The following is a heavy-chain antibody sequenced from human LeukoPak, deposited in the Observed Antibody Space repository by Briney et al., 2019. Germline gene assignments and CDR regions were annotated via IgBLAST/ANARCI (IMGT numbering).Heavy chain of an antibody. CDR1: GGSFSGYY. CDR2: INHSGST. J-gene: IGHJ5*02. V-gene: IGHV4-34*01. D-gene: IGHD6-19*01. Sequence: PSETLSLTCAVYGGSFSGYYWSWIRQPPGKGLEWIGEINHSGSTNYNPSLKSRVTISVDTSKNQFSLKLSSVTAADTAVYYCARLGIAVAGTWGNPMDFFDWFDPWGQGTPVTVSS. CDR3: ARLGIAVAGTWGNPMDFFDWFDP.